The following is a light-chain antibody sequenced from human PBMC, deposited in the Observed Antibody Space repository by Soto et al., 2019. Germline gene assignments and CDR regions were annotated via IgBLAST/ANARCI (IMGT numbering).Light chain of an antibody. J-gene: IGKJ3*01. CDR2: AAF. CDR1: PSISSS. Sequence: DIQMTQSPSSLSASVGDRVTITCRASPSISSSLNWYQQKPGKAPKLLIYAAFILQSGVPSRFGGSGAGTEFTLTVSSLQPEEFATYGGQQSYNMPFTFGPGTKVDI. CDR3: QQSYNMPFT. V-gene: IGKV1-39*01.